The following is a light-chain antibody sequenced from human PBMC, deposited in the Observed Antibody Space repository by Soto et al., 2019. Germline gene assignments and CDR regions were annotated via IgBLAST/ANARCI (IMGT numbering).Light chain of an antibody. CDR3: SSYAGSNNLV. Sequence: QSVLTQPPSVSAAPRQKVAISCSGSSSNIGNNYVSWYHRVPGSAPKLLIYDNNERPSGIPDRFSGSKSGNTASLTVSGLQAEDEADYYCSSYAGSNNLVFAGGTKLTVL. J-gene: IGLJ3*02. CDR2: DNN. CDR1: SSNIGNNY. V-gene: IGLV1-51*01.